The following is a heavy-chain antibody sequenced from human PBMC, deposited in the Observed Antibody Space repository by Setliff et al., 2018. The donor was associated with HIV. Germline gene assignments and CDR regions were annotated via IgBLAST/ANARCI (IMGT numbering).Heavy chain of an antibody. CDR3: AREAGRWELLHDAFDI. V-gene: IGHV1-18*01. CDR2: ISAYNGNT. J-gene: IGHJ3*02. Sequence: EASVKVSCKASGYTFTSYGISWVRQAPGQGLEWMGWISAYNGNTNYAQKLQGRVTMTTDTSTSTAYMELRSLRSDDTAVYYCAREAGRWELLHDAFDIWGQGTMVTVSS. D-gene: IGHD1-26*01. CDR1: GYTFTSYG.